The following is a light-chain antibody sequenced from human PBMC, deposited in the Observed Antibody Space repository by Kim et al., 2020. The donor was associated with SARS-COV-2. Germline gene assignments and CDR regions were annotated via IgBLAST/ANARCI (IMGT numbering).Light chain of an antibody. Sequence: QSVLTQPPSVSGAPGQRVTISCTGSSSNIGAGYDVYWYQHLPGTAPKLLIYGNNNRPSGVPDRFSGSKSGTSASLAITGLQAEDEADYYCQSYDSSLRGIFGGGTQLTVL. V-gene: IGLV1-40*01. CDR3: QSYDSSLRGI. CDR2: GNN. CDR1: SSNIGAGYD. J-gene: IGLJ2*01.